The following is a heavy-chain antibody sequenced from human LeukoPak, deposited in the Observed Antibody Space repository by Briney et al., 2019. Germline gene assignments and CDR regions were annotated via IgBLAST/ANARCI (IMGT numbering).Heavy chain of an antibody. V-gene: IGHV1-2*02. CDR1: GYTFTGYY. CDR3: ASGGIVVVPAAREGYYFDY. J-gene: IGHJ4*02. Sequence: SVKVSCKASGYTFTGYYMHWVRQAPGQGLEWMGWINPNSGGTNYAQKFQGRVTMTRDTSISTAYMELSRLRSDDTAVYYCASGGIVVVPAAREGYYFDYWGQGTLVTVSS. D-gene: IGHD2-2*01. CDR2: INPNSGGT.